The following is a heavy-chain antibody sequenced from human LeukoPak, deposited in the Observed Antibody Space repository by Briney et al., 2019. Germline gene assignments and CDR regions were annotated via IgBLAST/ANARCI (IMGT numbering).Heavy chain of an antibody. J-gene: IGHJ4*02. V-gene: IGHV1-18*04. D-gene: IGHD3-10*01. CDR1: GYTFTAYY. CDR3: ARRGPGTYYYGSGSLDYFDY. CDR2: ISAYNGNT. Sequence: ASVKVSCKASGYTFTAYYIHWLRQAPGQGLEWMGWISAYNGNTNYAQKLQGRVTMTTDTSTSTAYMELRSLRSDDTAVYYCARRGPGTYYYGSGSLDYFDYWGQGTLVTVSS.